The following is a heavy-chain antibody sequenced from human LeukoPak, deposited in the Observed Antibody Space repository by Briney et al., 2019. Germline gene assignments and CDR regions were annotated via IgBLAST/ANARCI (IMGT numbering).Heavy chain of an antibody. CDR1: GGSISSHY. V-gene: IGHV4-59*11. CDR2: IYYSGST. CDR3: ARLLDNDSSGYPDTFDM. Sequence: PSETLSLICTVSGGSISSHYWSWIRQPPGKGLEWIGYIYYSGSTKYNPSLQSRVTISLDRSENNFSLKLTSVTAADTAVYYCARLLDNDSSGYPDTFDMWGQGTVVTVSS. J-gene: IGHJ3*02. D-gene: IGHD6-25*01.